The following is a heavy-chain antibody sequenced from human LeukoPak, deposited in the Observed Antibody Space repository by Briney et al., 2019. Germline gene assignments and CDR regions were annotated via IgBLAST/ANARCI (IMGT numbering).Heavy chain of an antibody. CDR3: AKGNLDGDYRKTYYYYMDV. Sequence: GGSLRLSCVASGFAFTSYAMNWVRQAPGKGLEWVSGISGSDASTHYADSVKGRFTISRDNSKNTVYLQMNSLRVDDTAVYYCAKGNLDGDYRKTYYYYMDVWGKGTTVTLSS. CDR2: ISGSDAST. D-gene: IGHD4-17*01. J-gene: IGHJ6*03. V-gene: IGHV3-23*01. CDR1: GFAFTSYA.